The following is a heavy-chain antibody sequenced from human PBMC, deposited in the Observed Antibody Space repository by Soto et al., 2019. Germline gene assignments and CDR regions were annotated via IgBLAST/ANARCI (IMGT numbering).Heavy chain of an antibody. CDR2: INPSGGST. D-gene: IGHD3-3*01. CDR3: AREGEGILRFLEWSRPAHGMDV. V-gene: IGHV1-46*01. CDR1: GYTFTSYY. J-gene: IGHJ6*02. Sequence: ASVKVSCKASGYTFTSYYMHWVRQAPGQGLEWMGIINPSGGSTSYAQKFQGRVTMTRDTSTSTVYMELSSLRSEDTAVYYCAREGEGILRFLEWSRPAHGMDVWGQGTTVTVSS.